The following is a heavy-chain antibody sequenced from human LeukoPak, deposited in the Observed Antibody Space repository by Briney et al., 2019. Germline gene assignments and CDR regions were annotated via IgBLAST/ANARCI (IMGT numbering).Heavy chain of an antibody. CDR2: INQDGSEK. CDR1: GFRFDGFW. J-gene: IGHJ3*02. CDR3: TRDVREAYDI. V-gene: IGHV3-7*01. D-gene: IGHD3-16*01. Sequence: GGSLRLSCEASGFRFDGFWMNWVRQAPGKGPERVANINQDGSEKLYVDSVKGRFTISRDNAKNSLYLQMNSLRVEDTAVYYCTRDVREAYDIWGHGTMVTVSS.